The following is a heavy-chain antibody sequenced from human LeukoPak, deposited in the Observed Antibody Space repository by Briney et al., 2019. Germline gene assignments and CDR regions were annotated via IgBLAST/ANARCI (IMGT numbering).Heavy chain of an antibody. V-gene: IGHV4-30-2*01. CDR3: ARDPGSPRGYFDL. CDR1: GGSMSSGSYS. J-gene: IGHJ2*01. D-gene: IGHD2-15*01. Sequence: SESLSLTCTVSGGSMSSGSYSWSWIRQPPGKGLEWIGYIYHSGSTYYNPSLKSRVTISVDRSKKQFSLKLSSVTAADTAVYYCARDPGSPRGYFDLWGRGTLVTVSS. CDR2: IYHSGST.